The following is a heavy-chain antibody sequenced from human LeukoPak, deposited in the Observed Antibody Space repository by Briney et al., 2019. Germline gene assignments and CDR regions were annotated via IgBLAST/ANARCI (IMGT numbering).Heavy chain of an antibody. CDR1: GGSISSYY. Sequence: SETLSLTCTVSGGSISSYYWSWIRQPPGKGLEWIGYIYYSGSTNYNPSLKSRVTISVDTSKNQFSLKLSSVTAADTAVYYCARETYYYDSSGYYYFDYWGQGALVTVSS. D-gene: IGHD3-22*01. J-gene: IGHJ4*02. V-gene: IGHV4-59*01. CDR3: ARETYYYDSSGYYYFDY. CDR2: IYYSGST.